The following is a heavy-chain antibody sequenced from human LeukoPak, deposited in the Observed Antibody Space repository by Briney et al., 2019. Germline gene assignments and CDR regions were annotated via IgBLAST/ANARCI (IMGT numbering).Heavy chain of an antibody. J-gene: IGHJ6*02. CDR2: ITGSGGST. CDR1: GFTFSSHA. V-gene: IGHV3-23*01. D-gene: IGHD3-3*01. CDR3: AKDGGGSLEWLPPMDV. Sequence: SGGSLRLSCAASGFTFSSHAMGWVRQAPGKGLEWVSSITGSGGSTYYGDSVKGRFTISRDNSKKTLYLQMNSLRAEDTAVYYCAKDGGGSLEWLPPMDVWGQGTTVTVSS.